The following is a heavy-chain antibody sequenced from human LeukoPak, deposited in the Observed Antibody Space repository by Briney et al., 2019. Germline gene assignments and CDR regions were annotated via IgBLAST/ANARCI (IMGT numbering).Heavy chain of an antibody. V-gene: IGHV3-48*03. Sequence: GGSLRLSCAVSGFPFGVYEMNWVRPAPGKGLEWVSNICSSGSTIYYADSVKGRFSISRDNAKSSLYLQMNSLRVEDTAVYYCALLAVASDFDYWGQGALVTVSS. J-gene: IGHJ4*02. CDR2: ICSSGSTI. CDR3: ALLAVASDFDY. CDR1: GFPFGVYE. D-gene: IGHD6-19*01.